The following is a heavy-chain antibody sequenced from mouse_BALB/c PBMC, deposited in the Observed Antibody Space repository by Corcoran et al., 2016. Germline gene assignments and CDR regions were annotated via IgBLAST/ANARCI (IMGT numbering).Heavy chain of an antibody. D-gene: IGHD2-12*01. CDR3: ARYSLAWFAY. CDR2: INTYTGEP. Sequence: QIQLVQYGPELKKTEETFKMSCKASWYTFTNYGMNWVKQAPGKGLKWMGWINTYTGEPTYADDFKGRFAFSLETSASTAYLQINNLKNEDMATYFCARYSLAWFAYWGQGTLVTVS. CDR1: WYTFTNYG. V-gene: IGHV9-1*02. J-gene: IGHJ3*01.